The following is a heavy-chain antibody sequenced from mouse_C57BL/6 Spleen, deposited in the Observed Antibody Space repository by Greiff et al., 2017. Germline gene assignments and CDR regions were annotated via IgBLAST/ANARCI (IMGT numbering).Heavy chain of an antibody. V-gene: IGHV2-6*03. Sequence: VKVEESGPGLVAPSQGLSITCTVSGFSLTSYGVHWFRQPPGKGLEWLVVIWSDGSTTYNSALKSRLSISKDNSKSQVFLKMNSLQTDDTAMYYCARPYYSNPYAMDYWGQGTSVTVSS. CDR2: IWSDGST. D-gene: IGHD2-5*01. J-gene: IGHJ4*01. CDR3: ARPYYSNPYAMDY. CDR1: GFSLTSYG.